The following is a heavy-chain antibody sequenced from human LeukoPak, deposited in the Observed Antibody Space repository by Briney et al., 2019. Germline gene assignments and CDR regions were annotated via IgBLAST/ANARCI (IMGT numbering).Heavy chain of an antibody. J-gene: IGHJ2*01. CDR1: GGSINTYY. V-gene: IGHV4-59*01. D-gene: IGHD6-13*01. CDR3: ARDQSSSWPRSYWYFDL. Sequence: SETLSLTCTVSGGSINTYYWSWIRQPPGEGLQWIGYIYYSGSTNYNPSPKSRVTISVDTSKNEFSLKLSSVTAADTAVYYCARDQSSSWPRSYWYFDLWGRGTLVTVSS. CDR2: IYYSGST.